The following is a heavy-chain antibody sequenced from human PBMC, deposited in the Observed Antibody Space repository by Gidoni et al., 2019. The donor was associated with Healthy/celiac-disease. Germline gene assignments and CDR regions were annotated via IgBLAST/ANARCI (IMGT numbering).Heavy chain of an antibody. J-gene: IGHJ4*02. Sequence: EVQLVESGGGLVQPGGSLRLSFAASGFTFSSYDMHWVRQATGKGLEWVSAIGTAGDTYYPGSVKGRFTISRENAKNSLYLQMNSLRAEDTAVYYCARGDSSSWYDYWGQGTLVTVSS. CDR1: GFTFSSYD. V-gene: IGHV3-13*01. D-gene: IGHD6-13*01. CDR3: ARGDSSSWYDY. CDR2: IGTAGDT.